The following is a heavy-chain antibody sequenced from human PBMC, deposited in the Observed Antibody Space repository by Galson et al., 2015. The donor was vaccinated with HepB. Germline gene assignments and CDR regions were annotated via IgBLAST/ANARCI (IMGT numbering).Heavy chain of an antibody. Sequence: SLRLSCAASGFTFSSYGMHWVRQAPGKGLEWVAVISYDGSNKYYADSVKGRFTISRDNSKNTLYLQMNSLRAEDTAVYYCAKTNVLREGGYYYGMDVWGQGTTVTVSS. CDR2: ISYDGSNK. CDR3: AKTNVLREGGYYYGMDV. V-gene: IGHV3-30*18. CDR1: GFTFSSYG. J-gene: IGHJ6*02. D-gene: IGHD2-8*01.